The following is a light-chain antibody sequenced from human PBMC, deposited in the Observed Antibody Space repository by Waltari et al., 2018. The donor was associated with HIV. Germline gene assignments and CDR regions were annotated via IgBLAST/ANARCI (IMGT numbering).Light chain of an antibody. Sequence: QSALTQPASVSGSPGQSITISCTGTSSDVGAYKYVSWYQQHPGKAPKLMIYDVSNRPSGVSDRFSGSKSGNTASLTISGLQAEDEVDYYCSSFTSSSTVVFGGGTKLTVL. V-gene: IGLV2-14*03. J-gene: IGLJ2*01. CDR2: DVS. CDR1: SSDVGAYKY. CDR3: SSFTSSSTVV.